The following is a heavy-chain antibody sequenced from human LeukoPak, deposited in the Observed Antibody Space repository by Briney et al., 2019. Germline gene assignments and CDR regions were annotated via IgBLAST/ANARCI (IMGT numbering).Heavy chain of an antibody. J-gene: IGHJ4*02. CDR2: ITGSGGST. CDR1: GFTFNTYA. D-gene: IGHD3-3*01. V-gene: IGHV3-23*01. CDR3: ARILMGFLESLSQTRDY. Sequence: GGSLRLSCAASGFTFNTYAMAWVRQAPGKGLEWVSAITGSGGSTYYADSVKGRFTISRDNAKNSLYLQMNSLRAEDTAVYYCARILMGFLESLSQTRDYWGQGTLVTVSS.